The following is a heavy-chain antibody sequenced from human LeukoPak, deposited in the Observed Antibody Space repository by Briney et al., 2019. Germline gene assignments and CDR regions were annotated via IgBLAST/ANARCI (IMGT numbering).Heavy chain of an antibody. CDR2: FLFSGTP. Sequence: SETLSLTCSVSGDSVSSGTYYWSWIRQPPGKGLEWIVYFLFSGTPKYIPSLDSRVTISVDTSRNQFSLEVTSVTAADTAVYYCARVASEQWLANDYWGQGTLVTVSS. CDR3: ARVASEQWLANDY. D-gene: IGHD6-19*01. CDR1: GDSVSSGTYY. J-gene: IGHJ4*02. V-gene: IGHV4-61*01.